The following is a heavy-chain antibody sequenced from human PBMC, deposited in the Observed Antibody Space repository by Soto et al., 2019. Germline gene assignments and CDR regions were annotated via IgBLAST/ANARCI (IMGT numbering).Heavy chain of an antibody. J-gene: IGHJ6*02. Sequence: VQLVESGGGLVQPGGSLRLSCAASGFTFANSWMAWVRQAPGKGLEWVANIKEDGSETYYVDSLRGRFAISRDNAKRSVLLQMTGMRADDTAGYFCAREARPDVRRDLLIRPRAKIWGGDPSRGIGHYSYGMDVWGQGTTVTVSS. D-gene: IGHD2-21*02. CDR2: IKEDGSET. CDR1: GFTFANSW. CDR3: AREARPDVRRDLLIRPRAKIWGGDPSRGIGHYSYGMDV. V-gene: IGHV3-7*03.